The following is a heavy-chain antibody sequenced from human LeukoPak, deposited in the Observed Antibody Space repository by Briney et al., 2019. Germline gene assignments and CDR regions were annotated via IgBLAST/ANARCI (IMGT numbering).Heavy chain of an antibody. CDR2: INHSGST. Sequence: SETLSLTCAVYGGSFSGYYWSWIRQPPGRGLEWMGEINHSGSTNYNPSLTSRVTISVDTSKNQFSLKLSSVTAADTAVYYCAIGLPSFVWDPDAFDIWGQGTMVTVSS. J-gene: IGHJ3*02. CDR1: GGSFSGYY. D-gene: IGHD1-26*01. CDR3: AIGLPSFVWDPDAFDI. V-gene: IGHV4-34*01.